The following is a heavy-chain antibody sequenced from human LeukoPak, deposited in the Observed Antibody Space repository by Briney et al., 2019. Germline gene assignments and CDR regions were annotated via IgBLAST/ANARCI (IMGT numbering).Heavy chain of an antibody. Sequence: PGESLRLSCAASGFTFSSYGMHWVRQAPGKGLEWVAFIRYDGSNKYYADSVKGRFTISRDNSKNTLYLQMNSLRAEDTAVYYCAKDAAVAGWFDYWGQGTLVTVSS. V-gene: IGHV3-30*02. J-gene: IGHJ4*02. CDR3: AKDAAVAGWFDY. CDR1: GFTFSSYG. D-gene: IGHD6-19*01. CDR2: IRYDGSNK.